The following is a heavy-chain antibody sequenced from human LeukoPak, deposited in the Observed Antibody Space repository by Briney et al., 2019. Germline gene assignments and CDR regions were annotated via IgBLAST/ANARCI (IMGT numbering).Heavy chain of an antibody. V-gene: IGHV1-69*13. CDR3: ARGDWIAAANYYYGMDV. Sequence: SVKVSCKASGGTFSSYAISWVRQAPGQGLEWMGGIIPIFGTANYAQKFQGRVTITADESTSTAYMELSSLRSEDTAVYYCARGDWIAAANYYYGMDVWGQGTTVTVSS. CDR2: IIPIFGTA. CDR1: GGTFSSYA. D-gene: IGHD6-13*01. J-gene: IGHJ6*02.